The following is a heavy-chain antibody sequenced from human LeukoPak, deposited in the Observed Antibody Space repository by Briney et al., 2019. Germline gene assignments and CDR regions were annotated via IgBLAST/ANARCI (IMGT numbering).Heavy chain of an antibody. CDR1: GGSISSYY. D-gene: IGHD6-13*01. CDR3: AAESRSSWYFY. CDR2: IYYSGST. Sequence: TSETLSLTCTVSGGSISSYYWSWIRQPPGKGLEWIGYIYYSGSTNYNPSLKSRVTISVDTSKNQFSLKLSSVTAADTAVYYCAAESRSSWYFYWGQGTLVTVSS. V-gene: IGHV4-59*12. J-gene: IGHJ4*02.